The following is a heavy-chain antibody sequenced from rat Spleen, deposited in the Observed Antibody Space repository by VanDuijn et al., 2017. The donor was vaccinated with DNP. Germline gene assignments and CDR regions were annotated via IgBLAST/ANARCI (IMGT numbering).Heavy chain of an antibody. CDR2: INKDSSTI. V-gene: IGHV4-2*01. J-gene: IGHJ3*01. CDR1: GFNFNDYW. CDR3: ARGDYLY. D-gene: IGHD1-4*01. Sequence: EVKLVGSGGGLVQPGRSLKLSCAASGFNFNDYWMGWVRQAPGKGLEWIGKINKDSSTINYTPSLKDKFTISRDNAQNTLYLQMSKLGSEDTAIYYCARGDYLYWGQGTLVTVSS.